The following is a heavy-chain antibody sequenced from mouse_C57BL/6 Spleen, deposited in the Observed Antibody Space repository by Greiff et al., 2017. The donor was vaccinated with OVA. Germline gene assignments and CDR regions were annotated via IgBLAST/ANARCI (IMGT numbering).Heavy chain of an antibody. CDR1: GYTFTSYW. Sequence: QVQLKQPGAELVRPGSSVKLSCKASGYTFTSYWMHWVKQRPIQGLEWIGNIDPSDSETHYNQKFKDKATLTVDKSSSTAYMQLSSLTSEDSAVYYCARERGRDYYAMDYWGQGTSVTVSS. J-gene: IGHJ4*01. CDR2: IDPSDSET. CDR3: ARERGRDYYAMDY. V-gene: IGHV1-52*01. D-gene: IGHD1-1*01.